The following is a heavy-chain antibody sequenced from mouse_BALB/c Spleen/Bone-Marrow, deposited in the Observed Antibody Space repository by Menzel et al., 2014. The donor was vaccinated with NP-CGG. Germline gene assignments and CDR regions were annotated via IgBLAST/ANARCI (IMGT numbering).Heavy chain of an antibody. CDR2: ISTYYGDA. CDR3: ARDLDY. Sequence: QVQLKQSGAELVRPGVSVKISCKGSGYTFTDYAVHWVKQSHAKSLEWIGVISTYYGDATYNQKFKGKATMTVDKSSSTANMELARLTSEDSAIYYCARDLDYWGQGTTLTVSS. J-gene: IGHJ2*01. CDR1: GYTFTDYA. V-gene: IGHV1S137*01.